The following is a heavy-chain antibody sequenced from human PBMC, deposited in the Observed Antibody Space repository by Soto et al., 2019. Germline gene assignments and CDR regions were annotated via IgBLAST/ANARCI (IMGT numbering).Heavy chain of an antibody. D-gene: IGHD3-3*01. CDR3: ASVVLEWGPTSGFDY. Sequence: QIQLVQSGAEVKKPGASVKVSCKASGYSFTSYGITWVRQAPGQGPEWLGWITAENGNTNYAQKFQRRSTTTTDTSTNSAFMELRGLRSDDTAVYYCASVVLEWGPTSGFDYWGQGTLVTVSS. V-gene: IGHV1-18*04. J-gene: IGHJ4*02. CDR2: ITAENGNT. CDR1: GYSFTSYG.